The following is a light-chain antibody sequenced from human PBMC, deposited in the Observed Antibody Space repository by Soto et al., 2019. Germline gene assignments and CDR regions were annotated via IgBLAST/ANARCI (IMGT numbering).Light chain of an antibody. Sequence: DIQMTQSPSSVSASIGDRVSITCRASRDISNYLAWYQQKPGQVPRLLISGASTLHSGVPSRFSGSGSGTDFTLTITSLQPEDIATYFCQKYDTAPLTFGGGTKVEI. CDR2: GAS. CDR1: RDISNY. V-gene: IGKV1-27*01. J-gene: IGKJ4*01. CDR3: QKYDTAPLT.